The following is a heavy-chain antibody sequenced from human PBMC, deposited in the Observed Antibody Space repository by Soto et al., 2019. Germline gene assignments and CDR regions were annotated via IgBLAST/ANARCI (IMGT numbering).Heavy chain of an antibody. V-gene: IGHV1-8*02. CDR2: MNPKSGNT. CDR1: GYNFYSFD. CDR3: VGGNFRY. J-gene: IGHJ4*02. Sequence: GASVKVSCKASGYNFYSFDICWVRQATGHGLEWMGWMNPKSGNTGYAQELRGRVTMTRNTSNSTAYMELTSLTSDDTGVYYCVGGNFRYWGQGTLVTVSS.